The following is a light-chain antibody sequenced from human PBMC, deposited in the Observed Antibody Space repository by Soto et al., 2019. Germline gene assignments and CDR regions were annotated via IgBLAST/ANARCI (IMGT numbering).Light chain of an antibody. Sequence: EIVLTQSPGTLSLSPGERGILSCRASQYMTTTKLAWYQQKPGQSPRLLIYAASTRATGTPDRFSGSGSGTDFTLTITTLEPVDFVVYYCLQYDNAPRTFGQGTKVDIK. CDR3: LQYDNAPRT. V-gene: IGKV3-20*01. CDR2: AAS. CDR1: QYMTTTK. J-gene: IGKJ1*01.